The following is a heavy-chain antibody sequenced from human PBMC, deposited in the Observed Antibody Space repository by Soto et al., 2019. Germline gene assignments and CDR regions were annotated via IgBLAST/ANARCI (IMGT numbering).Heavy chain of an antibody. CDR3: ARYSYQCGDPPSLVY. V-gene: IGHV3-11*01. CDR2: ISSSGSTI. Sequence: GGSLGLSCAASGFTFSDYYMSWIRQAPGKGLEWVSYISSSGSTIYYADSVKGRFTISRDNAKNSLYLQMNSLRAEDTAVYYCARYSYQCGDPPSLVYSCPGTLVTVFS. J-gene: IGHJ4*02. D-gene: IGHD4-17*01. CDR1: GFTFSDYY.